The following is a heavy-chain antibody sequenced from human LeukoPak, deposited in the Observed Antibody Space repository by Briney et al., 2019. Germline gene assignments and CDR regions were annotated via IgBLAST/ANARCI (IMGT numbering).Heavy chain of an antibody. CDR3: ARASLYYYDSSGYYSPEGWYFDL. J-gene: IGHJ2*01. CDR2: IYYSGST. CDR1: GGSISSNSYY. D-gene: IGHD3-22*01. V-gene: IGHV4-39*07. Sequence: SETLSLTCTVSGGSISSNSYYWGWIRQPPGKGLEWIGSIYYSGSTYYNPSLKSRVTISVDTSKNQSSLKLSSVTAADPALYYCARASLYYYDSSGYYSPEGWYFDLWGRGTLVTVSS.